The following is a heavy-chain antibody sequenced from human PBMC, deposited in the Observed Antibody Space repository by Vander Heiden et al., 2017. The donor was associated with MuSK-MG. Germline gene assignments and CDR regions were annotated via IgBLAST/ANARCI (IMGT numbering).Heavy chain of an antibody. V-gene: IGHV1-69*08. CDR1: GGTFSSYT. J-gene: IGHJ5*02. Sequence: VQLVQSGAEVKKPGSSVKVSCKASGGTFSSYTISWVRQAPGQGLEWMGRIIPILGIANYAQKFQGRVTITADKSTSTAYMELSSLRSEDTAVYYCARDDSSGALFDPWGQGTLVTVSS. D-gene: IGHD3-22*01. CDR3: ARDDSSGALFDP. CDR2: IIPILGIA.